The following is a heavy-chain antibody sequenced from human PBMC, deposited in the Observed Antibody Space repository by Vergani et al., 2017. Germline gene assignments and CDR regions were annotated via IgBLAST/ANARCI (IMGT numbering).Heavy chain of an antibody. J-gene: IGHJ4*02. V-gene: IGHV3-74*01. Sequence: EVQMVESGGGLVKPGGSLRLSCVASGFTFSHYSMNWVRQAPGKGLEWVSRINSDGSSTSYADSVKGRFTISRDNAKNTLYLQMNSLRAEDTAVYYCCRRDYWGQGTLVTVSS. CDR2: INSDGSST. CDR1: GFTFSHYS. CDR3: CRRDY.